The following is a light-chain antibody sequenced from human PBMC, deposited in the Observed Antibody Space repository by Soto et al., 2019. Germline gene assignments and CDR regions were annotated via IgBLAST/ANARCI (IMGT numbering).Light chain of an antibody. Sequence: EIVLTQSPGTLSFSPGERATLSCGASQSVTSNYLAWYQQKPGQAPRLLIFGASIRVTGIPDRFIGSGSGKDFTRTIRRLEPEDFAVYYCQHYVTSLTTFGQGTKVEVK. CDR2: GAS. J-gene: IGKJ1*01. CDR1: QSVTSNY. CDR3: QHYVTSLTT. V-gene: IGKV3-20*01.